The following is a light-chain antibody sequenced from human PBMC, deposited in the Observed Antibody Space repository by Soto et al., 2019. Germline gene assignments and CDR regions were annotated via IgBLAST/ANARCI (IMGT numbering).Light chain of an antibody. V-gene: IGKV1-5*01. CDR1: QSISSW. Sequence: DIQMTQSPSTLSASVGDRVTITCRASQSISSWLAWYQQKPGNAPKVLIYDASSLESGVPSRFSGSASGTEFTLTISSLQPEDFATYYCQQVSGYPLNFGGGTKVDIK. J-gene: IGKJ4*01. CDR3: QQVSGYPLN. CDR2: DAS.